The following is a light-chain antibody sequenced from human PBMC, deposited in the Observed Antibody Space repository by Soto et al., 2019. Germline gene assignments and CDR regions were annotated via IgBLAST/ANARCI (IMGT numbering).Light chain of an antibody. CDR1: QGIGTE. J-gene: IGKJ1*01. CDR2: GTS. V-gene: IGKV1-6*01. Sequence: AIQMNQSPSSLSASVGDRVTITCRASQGIGTELGWYQQRPGKAPRLLIYGTSTLQPGVPSRFSGSGSDTDFTLIISSLQPEDVATYYCLQDSTYPRTFGQGTKVEIK. CDR3: LQDSTYPRT.